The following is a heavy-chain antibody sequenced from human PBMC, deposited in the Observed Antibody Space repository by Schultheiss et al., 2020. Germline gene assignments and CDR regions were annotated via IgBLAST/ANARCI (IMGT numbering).Heavy chain of an antibody. Sequence: GGSLRLSCAASGFTFSGYAMSWVRQAPVEGLEWVSTISYGGDATQYADSVKARFTISRDNSKSTLYLQMDTLRPEDTAVYYCAKGANYWDFDVWGRGTLITVSS. CDR1: GFTFSGYA. CDR3: AKGANYWDFDV. CDR2: ISYGGDAT. V-gene: IGHV3-23*01. J-gene: IGHJ2*01.